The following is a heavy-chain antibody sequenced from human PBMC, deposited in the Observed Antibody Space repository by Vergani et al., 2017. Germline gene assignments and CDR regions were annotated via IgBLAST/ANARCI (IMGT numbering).Heavy chain of an antibody. V-gene: IGHV3-23*01. Sequence: EVQLLQSGGGVIQPGGSVRLSCAASGFTFSACPMTWARQAPGKGLEWVSAISARYPSTYYADSVKGLFTISRDNSKIMLYLQMNSLRAEDQAVYYCAILSYDTTPYLQGVYDFWGQGTLVSVSS. D-gene: IGHD3-22*01. J-gene: IGHJ4*02. CDR1: GFTFSACP. CDR2: ISARYPST. CDR3: AILSYDTTPYLQGVYDF.